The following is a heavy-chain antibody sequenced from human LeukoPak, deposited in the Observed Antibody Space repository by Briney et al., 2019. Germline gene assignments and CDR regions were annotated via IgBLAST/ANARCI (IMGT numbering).Heavy chain of an antibody. Sequence: GGSLRLSCAASGFTFSSYAMSWVRQAPGKGLEWVSAISDSGGSTYYADSVKGRFTISRDNSKNTLYLQMNSLRAEDTAVYYCAKFVGGYYDSSGYWSYFDYWGQGTLVTASS. CDR3: AKFVGGYYDSSGYWSYFDY. D-gene: IGHD3-22*01. CDR2: ISDSGGST. J-gene: IGHJ4*02. CDR1: GFTFSSYA. V-gene: IGHV3-23*01.